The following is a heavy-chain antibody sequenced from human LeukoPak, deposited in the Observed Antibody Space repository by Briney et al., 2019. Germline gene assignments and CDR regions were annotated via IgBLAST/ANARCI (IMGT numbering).Heavy chain of an antibody. CDR3: ARGLYCSGGSCRFDY. D-gene: IGHD2-15*01. Sequence: GESLKISCEGSGYSFTSSWIGWVRQMPGKGLEWMGIIYPGDSDIRYSPSFQRQVTISADKSITTAYLQWSSLKASDTAIYYCARGLYCSGGSCRFDYWGQGTLVTVSS. J-gene: IGHJ4*02. CDR1: GYSFTSSW. CDR2: IYPGDSDI. V-gene: IGHV5-51*01.